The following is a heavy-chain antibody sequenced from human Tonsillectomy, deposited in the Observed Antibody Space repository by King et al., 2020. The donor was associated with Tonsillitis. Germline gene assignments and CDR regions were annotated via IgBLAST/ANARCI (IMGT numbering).Heavy chain of an antibody. Sequence: VQLVESGGGLVQPGGSLRLSCAASGFTFSSYAMSWVRQAPGKGLEWVSAISGSGGSTYYADSVKGRFTISRDNSKNTLYLQMNSLRAEDTAVYYCAKVRINWAGTKGEFDYWGQGTLVTVSS. CDR1: GFTFSSYA. V-gene: IGHV3-23*04. J-gene: IGHJ4*02. CDR2: ISGSGGST. D-gene: IGHD1-7*01. CDR3: AKVRINWAGTKGEFDY.